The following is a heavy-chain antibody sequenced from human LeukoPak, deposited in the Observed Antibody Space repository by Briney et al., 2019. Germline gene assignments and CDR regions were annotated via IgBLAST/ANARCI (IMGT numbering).Heavy chain of an antibody. V-gene: IGHV4-39*01. CDR1: GGSISSSSYY. CDR2: IYYSGST. CDR3: ASIGRDWDIGTMEVD. Sequence: KSSETLSLTCTVSGGSISSSSYYWGWIRQPPGKGLEWIGSIYYSGSTYYNPSLKSRVTISVDTSKNQFSLKLSSVTAADTAVYYCASIGRDWDIGTMEVDWGQGTLVTVSS. J-gene: IGHJ4*02. D-gene: IGHD5-12*01.